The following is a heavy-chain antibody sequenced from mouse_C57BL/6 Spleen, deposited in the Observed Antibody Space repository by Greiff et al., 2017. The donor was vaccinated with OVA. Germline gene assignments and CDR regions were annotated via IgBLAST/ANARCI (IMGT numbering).Heavy chain of an antibody. CDR3: TRGGNDFDY. D-gene: IGHD1-1*02. CDR2: ISSGGDYI. CDR1: GFTFSSYA. J-gene: IGHJ2*01. V-gene: IGHV5-9-1*02. Sequence: EVMLVESGAGLVKPGGSLKLSCAASGFTFSSYAMSWVRQTPEKRLEWVAYISSGGDYINYADTMKDRITISRDNARNTLYLQMSSLKSEDTAMYYCTRGGNDFDYWGQGTTLTVSS.